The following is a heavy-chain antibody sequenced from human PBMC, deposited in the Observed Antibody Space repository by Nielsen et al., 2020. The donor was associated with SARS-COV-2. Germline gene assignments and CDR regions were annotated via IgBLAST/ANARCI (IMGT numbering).Heavy chain of an antibody. D-gene: IGHD1-26*01. J-gene: IGHJ4*02. Sequence: ASVKVSCKASGYTFTSYAMHWVRQAPGQRFEWMGWINAGNGNTKYSQKFQGRVTITRDTSASTAYMELSSLRSEDTAVYYCARQSGSYLHYFDYWGQGTLVTVSS. CDR1: GYTFTSYA. CDR2: INAGNGNT. V-gene: IGHV1-3*01. CDR3: ARQSGSYLHYFDY.